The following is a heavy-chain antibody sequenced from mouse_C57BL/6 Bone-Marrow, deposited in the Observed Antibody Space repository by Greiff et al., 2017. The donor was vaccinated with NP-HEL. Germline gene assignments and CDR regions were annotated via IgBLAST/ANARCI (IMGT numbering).Heavy chain of an antibody. Sequence: ESGAELVRPGASVKLSCTASGFNIKDDYMHWVKQRPEQGLEWIGWIDPENGDTEYASKFQGKATITADTSSNTAYLQLSSLTSEDTAVYYCTTVGTAWFAYWGQGTLVTVSA. CDR2: IDPENGDT. CDR3: TTVGTAWFAY. CDR1: GFNIKDDY. V-gene: IGHV14-4*01. J-gene: IGHJ3*01. D-gene: IGHD3-1*01.